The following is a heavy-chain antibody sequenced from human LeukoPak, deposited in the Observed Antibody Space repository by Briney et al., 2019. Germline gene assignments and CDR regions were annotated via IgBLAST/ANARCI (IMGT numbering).Heavy chain of an antibody. CDR3: ARGVWRAAMAQLDY. CDR1: GGSISSSSYY. V-gene: IGHV4-39*07. CDR2: IYYSGST. J-gene: IGHJ4*02. Sequence: NPSETLSLTCTVSGGSISSSSYYWGWIRQPPGKGLEWIGNIYYSGSTYYNPSLKSRVTISVDTSKNQFSLKLSSVTAADTAVYHCARGVWRAAMAQLDYWGQGTLVTVSS. D-gene: IGHD5-18*01.